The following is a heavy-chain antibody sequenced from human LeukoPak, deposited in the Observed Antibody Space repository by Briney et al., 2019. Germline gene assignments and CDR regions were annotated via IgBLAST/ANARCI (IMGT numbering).Heavy chain of an antibody. J-gene: IGHJ4*02. V-gene: IGHV3-9*01. CDR2: ISWNSGSI. CDR1: GFTFDGYA. CDR3: AKDFFSWGSNLYYFDC. D-gene: IGHD7-27*01. Sequence: GGSLRLSCAASGFTFDGYAMHWVRQAPGKGLEWVSGISWNSGSIGYADSVKGRFTISRDNAKNSLYLQMNSLRAEDTALYYCAKDFFSWGSNLYYFDCWGQGTLVTVSS.